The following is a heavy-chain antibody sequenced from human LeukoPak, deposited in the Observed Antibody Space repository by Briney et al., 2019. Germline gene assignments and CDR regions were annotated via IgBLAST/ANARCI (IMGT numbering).Heavy chain of an antibody. D-gene: IGHD4-23*01. J-gene: IGHJ5*02. Sequence: GGSLRLSCEASGFIFSSRNMDWVRQASGKGLEWVGRIRSKANSYATAYAASVKGRFTISRDDSKNTAYLQMNSLKTEDTAVYYCTSHGPTVVTPWGQGTLVTVSS. CDR1: GFIFSSRN. CDR3: TSHGPTVVTP. V-gene: IGHV3-73*01. CDR2: IRSKANSYAT.